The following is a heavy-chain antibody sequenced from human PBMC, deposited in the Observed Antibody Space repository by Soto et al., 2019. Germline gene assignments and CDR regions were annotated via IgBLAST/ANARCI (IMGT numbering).Heavy chain of an antibody. CDR2: IYYCGSN. V-gene: IGHV4-31*03. Sequence: QVQLQETGPGLVKPSQTLSLTCTVSGGSISSGGYYWSWIRQHPGKGLEWIGYIYYCGSNYYNPSVKSRGTISVDTYKSQFSLKLSSVTAADTAVYYGARVPTGTTGGYFDYWGQGTLVTVSS. D-gene: IGHD1-7*01. J-gene: IGHJ4*02. CDR1: GGSISSGGYY. CDR3: ARVPTGTTGGYFDY.